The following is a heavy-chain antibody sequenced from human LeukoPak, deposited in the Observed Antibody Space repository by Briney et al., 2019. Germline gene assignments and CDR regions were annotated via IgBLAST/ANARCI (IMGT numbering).Heavy chain of an antibody. CDR3: VRDETLWTLDW. D-gene: IGHD1-1*01. V-gene: IGHV3-74*03. CDR1: GFTFSGHW. CDR2: INERGTDS. Sequence: GGTLRLSCTASGFTFSGHWIHWVRQPPGMGLVWVSRINERGTDSMYAESVKGRFTISRDNAKNTVYLQMNSLRAEDTAVYYCVRDETLWTLDWWGQGTLVSVSS. J-gene: IGHJ4*02.